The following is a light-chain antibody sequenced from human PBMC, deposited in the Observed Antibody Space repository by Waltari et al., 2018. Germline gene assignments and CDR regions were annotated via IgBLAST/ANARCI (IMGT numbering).Light chain of an antibody. Sequence: QSVLTQPPSVSGAPGQRVTISCTGSSSNIGAGLNVHWYQQLPGTAPKLLIHVNSNRPSGVPDRCSGSKSGTSASLAITGLQAEDEADYYCQSYDISLSSVVFGGGTTLTVL. CDR1: SSNIGAGLN. J-gene: IGLJ2*01. CDR3: QSYDISLSSVV. V-gene: IGLV1-40*01. CDR2: VNS.